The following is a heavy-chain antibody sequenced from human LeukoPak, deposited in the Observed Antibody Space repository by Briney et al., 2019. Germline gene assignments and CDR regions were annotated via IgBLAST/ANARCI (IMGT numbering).Heavy chain of an antibody. Sequence: GGSLRLSCAASGFTFSSYGMHWVRQAPGKGLEWVGFIRSKAYGGTTEYAASVKGRFTISRDDSKSIAYLQMNSLKTEDTAVYYCTKGSFDYWGQGTLVTVSS. V-gene: IGHV3-49*04. J-gene: IGHJ4*02. CDR2: IRSKAYGGTT. CDR1: GFTFSSYG. CDR3: TKGSFDY.